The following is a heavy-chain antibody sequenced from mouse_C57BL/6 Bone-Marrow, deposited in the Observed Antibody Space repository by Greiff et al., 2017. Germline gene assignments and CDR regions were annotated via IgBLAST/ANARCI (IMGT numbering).Heavy chain of an antibody. Sequence: VKLQESGPGLVQPSQSLSITCTVSGFSLTSYGVHWVRQSPGKGLEWLGVIWSGGSTDYNAAFISRLSISKDNSKSQVFFKMNSLQADDTAIYYCASLITAVVATGAMDYWGQGTSVTVSS. J-gene: IGHJ4*01. V-gene: IGHV2-2*01. CDR1: GFSLTSYG. D-gene: IGHD1-1*01. CDR3: ASLITAVVATGAMDY. CDR2: IWSGGST.